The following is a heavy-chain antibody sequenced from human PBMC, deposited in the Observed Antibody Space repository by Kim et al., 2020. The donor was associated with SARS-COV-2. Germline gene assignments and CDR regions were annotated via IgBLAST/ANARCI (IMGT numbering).Heavy chain of an antibody. V-gene: IGHV3-23*01. D-gene: IGHD1-26*01. Sequence: YADSVRGRYTVSRDNSKNTLYLQMNSLRAEDTAVYYCAKEGGRSSRQFHYWGQGTLVTVSS. J-gene: IGHJ4*02. CDR3: AKEGGRSSRQFHY.